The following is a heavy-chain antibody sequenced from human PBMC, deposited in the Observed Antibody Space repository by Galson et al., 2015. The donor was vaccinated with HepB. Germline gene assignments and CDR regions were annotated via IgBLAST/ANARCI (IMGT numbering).Heavy chain of an antibody. D-gene: IGHD1-14*01. CDR3: ARDHSEPLTATDGMDV. CDR1: GFTFSSYS. Sequence: SLRLSCAASGFTFSSYSMNWVRQAPGKGLEWVSSISSSSSYIYYADSVKGRFTISRDNAENSLYLQMNSLRAEDTAVYYCARDHSEPLTATDGMDVWGQGTTVTVSS. J-gene: IGHJ6*02. CDR2: ISSSSSYI. V-gene: IGHV3-21*01.